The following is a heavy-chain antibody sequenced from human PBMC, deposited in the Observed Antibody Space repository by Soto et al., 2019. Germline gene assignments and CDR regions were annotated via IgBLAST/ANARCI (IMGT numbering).Heavy chain of an antibody. CDR2: IKTDGSEE. V-gene: IGHV3-7*01. CDR3: DTYHDSNWETYSFRH. J-gene: IGHJ4*02. CDR1: GLMFRTYL. Sequence: GGSLRLSCITSGLMFRTYLMSWVRQAPGKGLEWMANIKTDGSEEYYADSVMGRFTISRDNTKNSLYLQMNSLRADDTAMYYCDTYHDSNWETYSFRHWGQGTLVTVSS. D-gene: IGHD3-16*02.